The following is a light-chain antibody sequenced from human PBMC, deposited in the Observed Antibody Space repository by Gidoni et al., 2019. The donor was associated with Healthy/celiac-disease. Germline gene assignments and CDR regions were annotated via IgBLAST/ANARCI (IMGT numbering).Light chain of an antibody. CDR2: DAS. Sequence: DIQMTQSPSSLSASVGDRVTITCQASQDISNYLNWYQQKPGKAPKLLIYDASNLETGVPSRFSGSGSGTDFTFTISSLQPEDIATYYCQQYDNPPTFXPXTKVXIK. CDR1: QDISNY. J-gene: IGKJ3*01. V-gene: IGKV1-33*01. CDR3: QQYDNPPT.